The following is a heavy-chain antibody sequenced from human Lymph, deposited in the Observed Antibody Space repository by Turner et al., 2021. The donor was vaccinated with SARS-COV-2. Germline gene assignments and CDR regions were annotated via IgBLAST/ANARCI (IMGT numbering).Heavy chain of an antibody. CDR3: ARDIPTTADYFDY. D-gene: IGHD4-17*01. Sequence: EVQLVESGGGLVKPGGSLRLSCAASGFTFSTYSMNWVRQAPGKGLEWISSISSSSSYIYYEDSVKGRFTISRDEAKNSLYLQMNSLRAEDTAVYFCARDIPTTADYFDYWGQGTLVTVSS. V-gene: IGHV3-21*01. J-gene: IGHJ4*02. CDR2: ISSSSSYI. CDR1: GFTFSTYS.